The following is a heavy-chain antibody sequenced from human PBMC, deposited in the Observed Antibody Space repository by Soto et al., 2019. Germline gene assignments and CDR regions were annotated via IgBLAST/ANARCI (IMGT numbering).Heavy chain of an antibody. Sequence: GGSLRLSCAASGFTFSSYSMNWVRQAPGKGLEWVSSISDTSAYIYYVDSVGGRFTISRDNAENSLYLQMNRLRVEDTGVYYCARDRPGSGSYGYWGEGTLVTVSS. J-gene: IGHJ4*02. D-gene: IGHD3-10*01. CDR2: ISDTSAYI. V-gene: IGHV3-21*01. CDR3: ARDRPGSGSYGY. CDR1: GFTFSSYS.